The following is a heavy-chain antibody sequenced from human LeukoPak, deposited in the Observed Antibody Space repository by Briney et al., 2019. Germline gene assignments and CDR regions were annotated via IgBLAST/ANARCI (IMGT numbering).Heavy chain of an antibody. CDR3: ARDKWLTTTHYFDY. CDR1: GFTFSTYG. V-gene: IGHV3-23*01. D-gene: IGHD4-11*01. Sequence: GGSLRLSCVASGFTFSTYGMSWVRQAPGKGLEWVSAISGSGGSTYYADSVKGRFTISRDNSKNTLYLQMNSLRAEDTAVYYCARDKWLTTTHYFDYWGQGTLVTVSS. CDR2: ISGSGGST. J-gene: IGHJ4*02.